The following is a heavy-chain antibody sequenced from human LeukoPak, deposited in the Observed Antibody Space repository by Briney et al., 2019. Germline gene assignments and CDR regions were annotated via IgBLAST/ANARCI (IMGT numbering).Heavy chain of an antibody. D-gene: IGHD3-22*01. V-gene: IGHV3-23*01. J-gene: IGHJ4*02. CDR2: INANSGTT. CDR1: GCAFSFYA. CDR3: ARVEYDSSGYFDY. Sequence: GGSLRLSCAASGCAFSFYAMSWLRQPPGKGLEWVSTINANSGTTSYAASVRGHFTISRDNSKNTLYLQMNSLRAEDTAVYYCARVEYDSSGYFDYWGQGTLVTVTS.